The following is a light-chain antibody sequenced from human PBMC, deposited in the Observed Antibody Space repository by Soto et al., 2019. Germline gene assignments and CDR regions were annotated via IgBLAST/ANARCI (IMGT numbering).Light chain of an antibody. J-gene: IGKJ2*01. CDR2: RAS. V-gene: IGKV3-20*01. Sequence: ETVLTQSPGTLSLSPGDRATLSCRASQGLSSSYLAWYQQKPGQAPRLVIYRASSRATGIPDRFSGSGSGPDFTLTISRLEPEDFAVYYCQQYDRSPHTFGQGTKLEIK. CDR1: QGLSSSY. CDR3: QQYDRSPHT.